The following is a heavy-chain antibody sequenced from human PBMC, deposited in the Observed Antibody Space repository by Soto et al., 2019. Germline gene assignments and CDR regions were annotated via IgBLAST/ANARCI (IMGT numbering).Heavy chain of an antibody. CDR2: ISASNGDT. V-gene: IGHV1-18*01. CDR1: GYSFTSHG. D-gene: IGHD3-10*01. CDR3: ARMVRGSNIDYYHYMDV. J-gene: IGHJ6*03. Sequence: ASVKVSCKASGYSFTSHGISWVRQAPGQGLEWMAWISASNGDTNYAQKFQGRVTVTTDTSTSTGYMELRSLRSEDTAVYYCARMVRGSNIDYYHYMDVWGQGTLVTVSS.